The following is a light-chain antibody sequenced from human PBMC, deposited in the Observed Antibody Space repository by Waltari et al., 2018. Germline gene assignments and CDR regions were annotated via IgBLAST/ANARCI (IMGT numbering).Light chain of an antibody. CDR3: QQYGRSWNT. Sequence: GTLSLSPGERATLSCRASQSVRGNNLAWYQKKPAQAPRLLIHGASSRATGIPDRFSGSGSGTDFTLTISRLEPADFAVYYCQQYGRSWNTFGQGTKLEMK. CDR2: GAS. V-gene: IGKV3-20*01. J-gene: IGKJ2*01. CDR1: QSVRGNN.